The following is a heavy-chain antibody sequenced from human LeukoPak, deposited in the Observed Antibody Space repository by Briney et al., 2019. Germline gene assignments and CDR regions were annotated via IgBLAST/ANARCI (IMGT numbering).Heavy chain of an antibody. CDR2: IIPIFGTA. CDR1: GGTFSSYA. CDR3: ARESGSYYLRLSAYYFDY. J-gene: IGHJ4*02. D-gene: IGHD1-26*01. V-gene: IGHV1-69*13. Sequence: SVKLSCKASGGTFSSYAISWVRQAPGQGLEWMGGIIPIFGTANYAQKFQGRVTITADESTSTAYMELSSLRSEDTAVYYCARESGSYYLRLSAYYFDYWGQGTLVTVSS.